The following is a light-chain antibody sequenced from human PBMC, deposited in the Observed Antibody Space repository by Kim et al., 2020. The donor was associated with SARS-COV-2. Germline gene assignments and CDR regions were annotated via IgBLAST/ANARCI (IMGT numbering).Light chain of an antibody. CDR1: QSIDRD. V-gene: IGKV3-15*01. J-gene: IGKJ4*02. CDR3: QHYQQWPPLT. CDR2: DSS. Sequence: LMTQSPATLSVSLGNRATRCCRASQSIDRDLAWYQQKPGQPPRLLIYDSSTRAPGVPGRFSGSGSGTDFSLTINSLQSEDVAVYYCQHYQQWPPLTFGRVTKLEI.